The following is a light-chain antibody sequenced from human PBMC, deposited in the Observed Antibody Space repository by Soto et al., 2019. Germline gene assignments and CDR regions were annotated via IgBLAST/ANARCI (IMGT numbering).Light chain of an antibody. V-gene: IGKV3-20*01. CDR1: QSVSSSY. Sequence: EIVLTQSPGTLSLSPGERATLSCRASQSVSSSYLAWYQQKPGQAPRLLIYGASSRATGISDRFSGSGSGTDFTLTISRLEPEDFAVYYCQHSTFGQGTRLEIK. CDR3: QHST. CDR2: GAS. J-gene: IGKJ5*01.